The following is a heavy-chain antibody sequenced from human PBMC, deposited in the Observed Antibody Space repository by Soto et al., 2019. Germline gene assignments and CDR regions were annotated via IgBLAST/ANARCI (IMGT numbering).Heavy chain of an antibody. J-gene: IGHJ6*02. D-gene: IGHD1-26*01. CDR3: ARQATTGWAGWMDV. Sequence: PSETLSLTCTVSGGSISSSSYYWGWIRQPPGKGLEWIGSIYYSGSTYYNPSLKSRVTISVDTSKNQFSLKLSSVTAADTAVYYCARQATTGWAGWMDVWGQGTTVTVSS. CDR2: IYYSGST. V-gene: IGHV4-39*01. CDR1: GGSISSSSYY.